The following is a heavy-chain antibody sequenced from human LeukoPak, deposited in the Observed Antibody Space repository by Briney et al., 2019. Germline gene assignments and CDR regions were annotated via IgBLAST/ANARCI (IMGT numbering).Heavy chain of an antibody. J-gene: IGHJ6*02. Sequence: ASETLSLTCAVYGGSFSGYYWSWIRQPPGKGLEWIGEINHSGSTNYNPSLKSRVTISVDTSKNQFSLKLSSVTAADTAVYYCARAPHPHYDFWSGYRPYGMDVWGQGTTVTVSS. D-gene: IGHD3-3*01. CDR2: INHSGST. V-gene: IGHV4-34*01. CDR1: GGSFSGYY. CDR3: ARAPHPHYDFWSGYRPYGMDV.